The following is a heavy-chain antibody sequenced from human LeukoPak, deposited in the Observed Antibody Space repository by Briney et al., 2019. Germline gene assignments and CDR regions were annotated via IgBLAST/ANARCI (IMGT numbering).Heavy chain of an antibody. CDR1: GFTFSRYG. CDR3: AKDRESYYYDSSGYPVGPFDY. D-gene: IGHD3-22*01. J-gene: IGHJ4*02. Sequence: GGSLRLSCVASGFTFSRYGMHWVRQAPGKGLEWVALISYDGSNKYYADSVKGRFTISRDNSKNTLYLQMNSLRAEDTAVYYCAKDRESYYYDSSGYPVGPFDYWGQGTLVTVSS. V-gene: IGHV3-30*18. CDR2: ISYDGSNK.